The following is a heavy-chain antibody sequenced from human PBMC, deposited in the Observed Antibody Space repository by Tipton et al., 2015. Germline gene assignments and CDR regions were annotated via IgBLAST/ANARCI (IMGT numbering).Heavy chain of an antibody. CDR2: IYHSGNT. D-gene: IGHD3-22*01. CDR3: AREKYYYDRSGYYNWFDP. J-gene: IGHJ5*02. CDR1: GGSISSSNW. V-gene: IGHV4-4*02. Sequence: TLSLTCAVSGGSISSSNWWSWVRQPPGKGLEWIGEIYHSGNTNYNPSLKSRVTISVDKSKNQFSLKLSSVTAADTAVYYCAREKYYYDRSGYYNWFDPWGQGTLVTVSS.